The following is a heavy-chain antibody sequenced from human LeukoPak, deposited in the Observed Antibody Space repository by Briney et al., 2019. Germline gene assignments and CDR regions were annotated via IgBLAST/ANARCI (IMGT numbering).Heavy chain of an antibody. CDR1: GFTFSGYS. J-gene: IGHJ4*02. CDR3: AKDFVSVVVAAALDY. Sequence: GGSLRLSCAASGFTFSGYSMNWVRQAPGKGLEWVSSISSSSSYIYYADSVKGRFTISRDNAKNSLYLQMNSLRADDTAVYYCAKDFVSVVVAAALDYWGQGTLVTVSS. V-gene: IGHV3-21*01. D-gene: IGHD2-15*01. CDR2: ISSSSSYI.